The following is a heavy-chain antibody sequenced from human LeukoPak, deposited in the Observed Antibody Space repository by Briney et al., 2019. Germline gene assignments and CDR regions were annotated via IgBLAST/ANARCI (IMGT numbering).Heavy chain of an antibody. J-gene: IGHJ4*02. CDR1: GGSISTYY. CDR2: IYYTGST. D-gene: IGHD2-15*01. V-gene: IGHV4-59*01. Sequence: KTSETLSLTCTVSGGSISTYYWSWIRQPPGKGLEWIGYIYYTGSTNYNPSLKSRVTISVDTSKNQFSLKLSSVTAADTAVYYCARYTLSYYFDYWGQGTLVTVSS. CDR3: ARYTLSYYFDY.